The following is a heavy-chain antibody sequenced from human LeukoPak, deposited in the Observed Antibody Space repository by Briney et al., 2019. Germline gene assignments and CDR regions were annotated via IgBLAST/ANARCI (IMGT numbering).Heavy chain of an antibody. Sequence: GGSLRLSCAASGFTFSSYWMSWVRQAPGKGLGWVANIKQDGSEKYYVDSVKGRFTISRDNAKNSLYLQMNSLRAEDTAVYYCARMGYSGYDVFDYWGQGTLVTVSS. CDR3: ARMGYSGYDVFDY. V-gene: IGHV3-7*01. D-gene: IGHD5-12*01. J-gene: IGHJ4*02. CDR1: GFTFSSYW. CDR2: IKQDGSEK.